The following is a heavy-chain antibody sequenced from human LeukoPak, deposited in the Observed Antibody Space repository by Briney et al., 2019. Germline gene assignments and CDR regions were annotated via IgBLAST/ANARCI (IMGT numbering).Heavy chain of an antibody. D-gene: IGHD4-17*01. CDR3: ARHTDYGDLIYYFDY. CDR2: IDPSDSYT. J-gene: IGHJ4*02. Sequence: GESLKISCKGSGYSFTSYWISWVRQMPGKGPEWKGRIDPSDSYTNYSPSFQGHVTISADKSISTAYLQWSSLKASDTAMYYCARHTDYGDLIYYFDYWGQGTLVTVSS. CDR1: GYSFTSYW. V-gene: IGHV5-10-1*01.